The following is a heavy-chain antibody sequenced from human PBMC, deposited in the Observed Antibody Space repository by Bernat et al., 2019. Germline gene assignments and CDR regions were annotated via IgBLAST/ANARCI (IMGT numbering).Heavy chain of an antibody. CDR3: AREVLRYCSGGSCYFGNWFDP. CDR1: GGSVSSGSYY. Sequence: QVQLQESGPGLVKPSETLSLTCTVSGGSVSSGSYYWSWIRQPPGKGLEWIGYIYYSGSINYNPSLKSRVTISIDTSKNQFSLRLSSVTAADMAVYYCAREVLRYCSGGSCYFGNWFDPWGQGTLVTVSS. CDR2: IYYSGSI. V-gene: IGHV4-61*01. D-gene: IGHD2-15*01. J-gene: IGHJ5*02.